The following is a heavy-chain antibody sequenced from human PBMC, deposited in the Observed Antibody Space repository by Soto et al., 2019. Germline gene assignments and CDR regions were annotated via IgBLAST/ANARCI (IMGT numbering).Heavy chain of an antibody. D-gene: IGHD2-21*01. Sequence: QVQLQESGPGLVKPSETLSLTCTVSGGSISPYYWSWIRLPPGKGLEWIGYIYYSGSTNYNPSLRSRVTISVVTSKNQFSLRLSSVTAADTAVYYCARLGRRTVASHFDYWGQGTLITVSS. J-gene: IGHJ4*02. CDR1: GGSISPYY. V-gene: IGHV4-59*08. CDR3: ARLGRRTVASHFDY. CDR2: IYYSGST.